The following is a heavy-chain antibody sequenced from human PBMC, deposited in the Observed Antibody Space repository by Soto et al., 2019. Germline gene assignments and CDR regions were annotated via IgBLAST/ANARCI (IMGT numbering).Heavy chain of an antibody. CDR2: IYPGDSDT. CDR3: ARSIFGVVINPEAFDI. J-gene: IGHJ3*02. Sequence: GESLKIACNGSGYSFTSYWIGWVRQMPGKGLEWMGIIYPGDSDTRYSPSFQGQVTISADKSISTAYLQWSSLKASGTAMYYCARSIFGVVINPEAFDIWGQGTMVTVSS. D-gene: IGHD3-3*01. V-gene: IGHV5-51*01. CDR1: GYSFTSYW.